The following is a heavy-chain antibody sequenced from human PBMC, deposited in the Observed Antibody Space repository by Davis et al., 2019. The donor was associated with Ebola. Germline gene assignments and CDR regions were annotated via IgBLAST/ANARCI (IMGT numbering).Heavy chain of an antibody. CDR3: ARGDGYNYFDC. CDR2: IYSGGST. CDR1: GFTFSSYA. V-gene: IGHV3-66*01. Sequence: GGSLRLSCAASGFTFSSYAMSWVRQAPGKGLEWVSVIYSGGSTYYADSVKGRFTISRDNSKNTLYLQMNSLRVEDTAVYYCARGDGYNYFDCWGQGTLVTVSS. J-gene: IGHJ4*02. D-gene: IGHD5-24*01.